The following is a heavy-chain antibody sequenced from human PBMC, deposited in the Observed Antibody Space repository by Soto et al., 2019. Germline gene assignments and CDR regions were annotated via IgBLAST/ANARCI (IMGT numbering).Heavy chain of an antibody. V-gene: IGHV4-34*01. Sequence: PSETLSLTCAVYGGSFSDYYWSWLRQTPEKGLEWIGEINHSGDTKYNPFLESRVTISVDTSKSQFSLKLNSVTAADTAVYYCARTGGMDVWGQGATVTVSS. CDR1: GGSFSDYY. CDR3: ARTGGMDV. CDR2: INHSGDT. J-gene: IGHJ6*02.